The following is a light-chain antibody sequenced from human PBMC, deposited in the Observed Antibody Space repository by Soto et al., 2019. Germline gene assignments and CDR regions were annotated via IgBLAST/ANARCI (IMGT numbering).Light chain of an antibody. V-gene: IGKV3-11*01. CDR2: DAS. CDR3: QQRSNWRT. J-gene: IGKJ1*01. Sequence: EIVLPPSPATLSLSTGASATLSCRASQSVSSYLAWYQQKPGQDPRLLIYDASNRATGIPARFIGIGSGTDFTLPISSLEPEEFAVDDCQQRSNWRTFGQGTKVDIK. CDR1: QSVSSY.